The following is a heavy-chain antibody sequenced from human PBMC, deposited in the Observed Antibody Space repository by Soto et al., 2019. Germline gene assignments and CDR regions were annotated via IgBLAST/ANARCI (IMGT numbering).Heavy chain of an antibody. CDR3: VHPRSTVQIPPT. D-gene: IGHD4-17*01. V-gene: IGHV3-64D*06. J-gene: IGHJ4*02. CDR2: ISSNGDST. Sequence: GGSLRLSCSASGFTFSMFSMHWVRQAPGKGLEYVSGISSNGDSTYYADSVKGRFTISRDNSKNTLYLQMSSLRAVDTAVYYCVHPRSTVQIPPTWGQGTLVTVYS. CDR1: GFTFSMFS.